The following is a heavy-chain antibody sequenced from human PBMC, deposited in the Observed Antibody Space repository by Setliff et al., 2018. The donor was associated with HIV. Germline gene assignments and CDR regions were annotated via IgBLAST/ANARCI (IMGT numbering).Heavy chain of an antibody. J-gene: IGHJ4*02. CDR1: GFTFGSYA. D-gene: IGHD6-19*01. Sequence: GGSLRLSCAPSGFTFGSYAMSWVRQAPGKGLEWVANIKEDGGEQYYMDSVKGRFTISRDNARNSLYLQMSSLRAEDTAVYYCARDVAVASFFNYWGQGTLVTVSS. CDR2: IKEDGGEQ. V-gene: IGHV3-7*03. CDR3: ARDVAVASFFNY.